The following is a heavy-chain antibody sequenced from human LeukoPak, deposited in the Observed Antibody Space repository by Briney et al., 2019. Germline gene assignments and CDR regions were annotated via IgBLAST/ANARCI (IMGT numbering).Heavy chain of an antibody. CDR1: GFTFSGYW. V-gene: IGHV3-74*01. D-gene: IGHD5-24*01. J-gene: IGHJ4*02. CDR3: ARRIQGMAPYYFDY. CDR2: INSDGGST. Sequence: SGGSLRLSCTASGFTFSGYWMHWVRQAPGKGLVWVSRINSDGGSTSYADSVKGRFTIARDNAKNTLYLQMNSLRAEDTAVYYCARRIQGMAPYYFDYWGRGTLVTVSS.